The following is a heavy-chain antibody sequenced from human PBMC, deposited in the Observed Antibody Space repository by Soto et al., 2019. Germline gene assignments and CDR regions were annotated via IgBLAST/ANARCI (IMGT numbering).Heavy chain of an antibody. V-gene: IGHV1-18*04. CDR2: ISAYNGNT. CDR1: GYTFTSYG. D-gene: IGHD2-2*01. CDR3: ARDRFGIVVVPAAPYYFDY. J-gene: IGHJ4*02. Sequence: QVQLVQSGAEVKKRGASVKVSCKASGYTFTSYGISWVRQAPGQGLEWMGWISAYNGNTNYAQKLQGRVTMTTDTSTSTAYMELRSLRSDDTAVYYCARDRFGIVVVPAAPYYFDYWGQGTLVTVSS.